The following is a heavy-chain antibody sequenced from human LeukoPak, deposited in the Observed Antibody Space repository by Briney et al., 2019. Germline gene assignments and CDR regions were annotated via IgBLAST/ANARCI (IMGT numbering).Heavy chain of an antibody. J-gene: IGHJ3*02. V-gene: IGHV1-24*01. CDR2: FDPEDDEK. CDR1: GYILSELS. CDR3: ATPNLETYYYGSDAFDI. D-gene: IGHD3-10*01. Sequence: ASVKVSCKVSGYILSELSMHWVRQAPGKGLEWMGGFDPEDDEKMYAQKFQGRVTMTEDTSTDTAYMELSSLRSEDTAVYYCATPNLETYYYGSDAFDIWGQGTMVTVSS.